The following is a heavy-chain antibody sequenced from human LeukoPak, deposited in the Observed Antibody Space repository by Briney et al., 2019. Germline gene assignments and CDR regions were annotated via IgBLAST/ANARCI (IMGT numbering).Heavy chain of an antibody. D-gene: IGHD3-10*01. Sequence: PGGSLRLSCAASGFSFRDYYMSWIRQAPGKGLEWVSFISTDSVYTNYADPVKGRFTISRDNAKNSLYLQLNSLRAEGTAVYYCARESHGTGDQWGQGTLVTVSS. CDR2: ISTDSVYT. CDR3: ARESHGTGDQ. J-gene: IGHJ4*02. CDR1: GFSFRDYY. V-gene: IGHV3-11*05.